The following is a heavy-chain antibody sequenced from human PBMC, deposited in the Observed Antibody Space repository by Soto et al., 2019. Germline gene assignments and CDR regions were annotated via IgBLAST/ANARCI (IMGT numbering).Heavy chain of an antibody. CDR2: INHSGST. J-gene: IGHJ6*02. D-gene: IGHD1-7*01. Sequence: PSETLSLTCAVYGGSFSGYYWSWIRQPPGKGLEWIGEINHSGSTNYNPSLKSRVTISVDTSKNQFSLKLSSVTAADTAVYYCARARGRNWNYPSYYYGMDVWGQGTTVTVSS. CDR3: ARARGRNWNYPSYYYGMDV. V-gene: IGHV4-34*01. CDR1: GGSFSGYY.